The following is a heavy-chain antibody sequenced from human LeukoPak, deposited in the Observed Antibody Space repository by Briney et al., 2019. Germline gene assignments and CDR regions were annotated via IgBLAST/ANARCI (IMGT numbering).Heavy chain of an antibody. J-gene: IGHJ4*02. V-gene: IGHV3-21*01. D-gene: IGHD3-3*01. CDR1: GFTFSTSN. CDR2: ISSSGTYI. CDR3: ARDPAGGHYDSWSGFYRFES. Sequence: GGSLRLSCAASGFTFSTSNMNWVRQTPGKGLEWVSSISSSGTYIYYVDSVKGRFTISRDNAKNALYLQMNSLRAEDTAVYYCARDPAGGHYDSWSGFYRFESWGQGTLVTVSS.